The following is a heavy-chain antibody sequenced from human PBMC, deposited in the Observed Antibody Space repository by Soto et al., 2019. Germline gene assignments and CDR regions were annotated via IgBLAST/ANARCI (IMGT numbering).Heavy chain of an antibody. CDR2: ISSSSSTI. Sequence: GGSLRLSCAASGFTFSSYSMNWVRQAPGKGLEWVSYISSSSSTIYYAGSVKGRFTISRDDAKNSLYLQMNSLRAEDTAVYYCASLSLLGYCSGTSCYHDAFDIWGQGTMVTVSS. CDR1: GFTFSSYS. D-gene: IGHD2-2*01. V-gene: IGHV3-48*01. CDR3: ASLSLLGYCSGTSCYHDAFDI. J-gene: IGHJ3*02.